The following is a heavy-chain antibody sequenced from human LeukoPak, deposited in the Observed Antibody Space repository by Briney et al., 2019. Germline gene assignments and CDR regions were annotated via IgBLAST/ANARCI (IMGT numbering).Heavy chain of an antibody. D-gene: IGHD2-2*01. CDR3: ARDDVVPAAPYYYYYGMDV. V-gene: IGHV3-7*01. CDR2: IKQDGSEK. Sequence: GGSLRLSCAASGFTFSSYAMSWVHQAPGKGLEWVANIKQDGSEKYYVDSVKGRFTIPRDNAKNSLYLQMNSLRAEDTAVYYCARDDVVPAAPYYYYYGMDVWGQGTTVTVSS. J-gene: IGHJ6*02. CDR1: GFTFSSYA.